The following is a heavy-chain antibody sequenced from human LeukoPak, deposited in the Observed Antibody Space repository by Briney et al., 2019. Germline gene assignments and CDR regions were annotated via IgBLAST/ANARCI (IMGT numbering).Heavy chain of an antibody. J-gene: IGHJ1*01. V-gene: IGHV1-69*13. CDR2: IIPIFGTA. CDR1: GYTFTGYY. Sequence: GASVKVSCKASGYTFTGYYMHWVRQAPGQGLEWMGGIIPIFGTANYAQNFQGRVTITADESTATAYMELSSLKSEDTAVYYCARGPMVRGLITYAEYLQHWGQGTLVTVSS. D-gene: IGHD3-10*01. CDR3: ARGPMVRGLITYAEYLQH.